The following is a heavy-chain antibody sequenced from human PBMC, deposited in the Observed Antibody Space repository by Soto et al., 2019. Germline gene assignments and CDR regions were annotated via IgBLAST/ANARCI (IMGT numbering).Heavy chain of an antibody. Sequence: QVQLVQSGAEVKKPWASVKVSCQASGYTFTSYGISWVRQAPGQGLEWMGWISAYNGNTNYAQKLQGRVTMTTDTSTSTAYMELRSLRSDDTAVYYCARALGSVKYYYYYYMDVWGKGTTVTVSS. CDR3: ARALGSVKYYYYYYMDV. CDR1: GYTFTSYG. J-gene: IGHJ6*03. D-gene: IGHD3-10*01. V-gene: IGHV1-18*01. CDR2: ISAYNGNT.